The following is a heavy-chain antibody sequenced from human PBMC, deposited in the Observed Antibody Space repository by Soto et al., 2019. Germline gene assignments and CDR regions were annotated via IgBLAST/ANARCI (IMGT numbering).Heavy chain of an antibody. Sequence: EVQLLESGGGLVQPGGSLRLSCAASGFTFSSYAMSWVRQAPGKGLEWVSAISGSGGSTYYADSVKGRFTISRDNSKNTLYLQMNSLRAEDTAVYYCAKDPPVREQLVRLAFYWGQGTLVTVSS. CDR1: GFTFSSYA. J-gene: IGHJ4*02. D-gene: IGHD6-6*01. CDR3: AKDPPVREQLVRLAFY. CDR2: ISGSGGST. V-gene: IGHV3-23*01.